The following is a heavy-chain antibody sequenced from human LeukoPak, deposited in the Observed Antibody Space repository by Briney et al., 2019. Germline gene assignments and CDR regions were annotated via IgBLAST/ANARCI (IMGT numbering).Heavy chain of an antibody. D-gene: IGHD5-24*01. CDR2: IYYSGST. CDR3: ARGYGYNPYYFDY. V-gene: IGHV4-39*07. J-gene: IGHJ4*02. CDR1: GGSISSSTYY. Sequence: SETLSLTCTVSGGSISSSTYYWGWIRQPPGKGLGWIGSIYYSGSTYYNPSLKSRVTISVDPSKDQFSLKLSSVTAADTAVYYCARGYGYNPYYFDYWGQGTLVTVSS.